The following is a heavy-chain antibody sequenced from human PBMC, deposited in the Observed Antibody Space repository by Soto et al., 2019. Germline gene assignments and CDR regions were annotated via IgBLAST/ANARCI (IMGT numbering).Heavy chain of an antibody. D-gene: IGHD2-15*01. V-gene: IGHV3-49*03. CDR2: IRSKAYGGTT. Sequence: EVQLVESGGGLVQPGRSLRLSCTASGFTFGDYAMSWFRQAPGKGLEGVGFIRSKAYGGTTEYAASVKGRFTISRDDSKSIAYLQMNSLKTEDTAVYYCTRGRGYCSGGSCYYADYWGQGTLVTVSS. J-gene: IGHJ4*02. CDR1: GFTFGDYA. CDR3: TRGRGYCSGGSCYYADY.